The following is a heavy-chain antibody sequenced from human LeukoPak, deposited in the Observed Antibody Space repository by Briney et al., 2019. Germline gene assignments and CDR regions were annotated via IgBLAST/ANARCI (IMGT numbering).Heavy chain of an antibody. Sequence: GGFLRLSCAASGFTFSSYGMHWVRQAPGKGLEWVAVIWYDGSNKYYADSVKGRFTISRDNSKNTLYLQMSSLRAEDTAVYYCARDLKYCSSTSCYDNWFDPWGQGTLVTVSS. J-gene: IGHJ5*02. CDR3: ARDLKYCSSTSCYDNWFDP. CDR1: GFTFSSYG. D-gene: IGHD2-2*01. V-gene: IGHV3-33*01. CDR2: IWYDGSNK.